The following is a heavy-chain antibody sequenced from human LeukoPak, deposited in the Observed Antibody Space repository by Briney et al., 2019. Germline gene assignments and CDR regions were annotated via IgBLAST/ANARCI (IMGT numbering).Heavy chain of an antibody. Sequence: GASVKVSCKASGYTFTSYGISWVRQAPGQGLEWMGWISAYNGNTNYAQKLQGRVTMTTDTSTSTAYMELRSLRSDDTAVYYCARPKYSYGYPNYYYYYYMDVWGKGTTVTVSS. J-gene: IGHJ6*03. CDR1: GYTFTSYG. CDR2: ISAYNGNT. V-gene: IGHV1-18*01. CDR3: ARPKYSYGYPNYYYYYYMDV. D-gene: IGHD5-18*01.